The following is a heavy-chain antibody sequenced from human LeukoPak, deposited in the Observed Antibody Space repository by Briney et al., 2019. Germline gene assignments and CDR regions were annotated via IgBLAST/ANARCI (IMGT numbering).Heavy chain of an antibody. CDR2: IYTSGRT. D-gene: IGHD4-17*01. Sequence: SETLSLTCTVSGGSISSYYWSWIRQPPGKGLEWIGRIYTSGRTNYNTSLKSRVTMSADTSKNQLSLKVSSVTAADTAVYYCARDRPLATVTTVDTYGFDPWGQGTLVTVSS. CDR3: ARDRPLATVTTVDTYGFDP. CDR1: GGSISSYY. J-gene: IGHJ5*02. V-gene: IGHV4-4*07.